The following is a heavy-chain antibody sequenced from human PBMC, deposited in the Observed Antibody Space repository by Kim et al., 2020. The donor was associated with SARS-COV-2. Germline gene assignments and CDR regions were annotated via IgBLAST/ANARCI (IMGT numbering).Heavy chain of an antibody. V-gene: IGHV4-59*01. CDR2: IYYSGST. CDR1: GGSISSYY. Sequence: SETLSLTCTVSGGSISSYYWSWIRQPPGKGLEWIGYIYYSGSTNYNPSLKSRVTISVDTSKNQFSLKLSSVTAADTAVYYCARVTYYDSSGYYSPSRYYYYHYGMVVWGQGTTVPVSS. J-gene: IGHJ6*02. D-gene: IGHD3-22*01. CDR3: ARVTYYDSSGYYSPSRYYYYHYGMVV.